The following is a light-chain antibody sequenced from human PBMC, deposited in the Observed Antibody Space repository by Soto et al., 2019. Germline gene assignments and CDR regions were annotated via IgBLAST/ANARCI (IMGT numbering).Light chain of an antibody. CDR3: QQYGDWPPET. V-gene: IGKV3-15*01. CDR1: QSVSRN. CDR2: GAS. Sequence: EVVLTQSPATLSVSPGDRATLSCRASQSVSRNLAWYQQKPGQAPRLLIYGASTRATGVPARFSGSGSATEFTLSISSLQSEHVAVYYCQQYGDWPPETFGQGTKLEI. J-gene: IGKJ2*01.